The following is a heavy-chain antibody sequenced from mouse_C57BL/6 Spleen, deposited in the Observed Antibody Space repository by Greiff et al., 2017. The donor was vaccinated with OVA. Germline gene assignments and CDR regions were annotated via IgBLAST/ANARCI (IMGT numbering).Heavy chain of an antibody. J-gene: IGHJ1*03. CDR3: ASHAITTVVAPRYFDV. CDR2: FYPGSGSI. V-gene: IGHV1-62-2*01. CDR1: GYTFTEYT. D-gene: IGHD1-1*01. Sequence: QVQLQQSGAELVKPGASVKLSCKASGYTFTEYTIHWVKQRSGQGLEWIGWFYPGSGSIKYNEKFKDKATLTADKSSSTVSMEPSRLTSDASAVYLCASHAITTVVAPRYFDVWGTGTPVTVSS.